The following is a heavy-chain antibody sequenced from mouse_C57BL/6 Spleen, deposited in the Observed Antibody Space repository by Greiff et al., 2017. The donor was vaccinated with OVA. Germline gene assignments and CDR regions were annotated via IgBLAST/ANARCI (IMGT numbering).Heavy chain of an antibody. Sequence: DVMLVESGGGLVKPGGSLKLSCAASGFTFSDYGMHWVRQAPEKGLEWVAYISSGSSTIYYADTVKGRFTISRDNAKNTLFLQMTSLRSEDTAMYYCAREQLRLRFFDYWGQGTTLTVSS. J-gene: IGHJ2*01. D-gene: IGHD3-2*02. CDR2: ISSGSSTI. CDR1: GFTFSDYG. CDR3: AREQLRLRFFDY. V-gene: IGHV5-17*01.